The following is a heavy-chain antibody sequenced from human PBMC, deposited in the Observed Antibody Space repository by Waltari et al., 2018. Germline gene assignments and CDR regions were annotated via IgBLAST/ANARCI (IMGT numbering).Heavy chain of an antibody. Sequence: EVQLVESGGGLAQPGGSLRLSCVASGFTFSTYWMSWVRPAPGKGLEWLANIKQDGSDKYYVDSAKGRFTISRDNAKNSLYLQLNSLRVEDTAVYYCAREQWLVRGNDAFDIWGQGTKVTVSP. CDR3: AREQWLVRGNDAFDI. CDR2: IKQDGSDK. CDR1: GFTFSTYW. D-gene: IGHD6-19*01. V-gene: IGHV3-7*01. J-gene: IGHJ3*02.